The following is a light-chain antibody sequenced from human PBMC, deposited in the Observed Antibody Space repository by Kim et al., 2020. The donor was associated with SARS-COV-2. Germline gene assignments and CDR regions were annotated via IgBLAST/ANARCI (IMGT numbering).Light chain of an antibody. V-gene: IGLV2-11*03. Sequence: GQSITISCTGTTRDVGGYNSVSWFHLFPGKAPRLLIYDVTKRPSGVPDRFSGSKSGNTASLTISGLQADDEAEYFCCSYTSSSSRVFGEGTQLTVL. CDR1: TRDVGGYNS. J-gene: IGLJ2*01. CDR2: DVT. CDR3: CSYTSSSSRV.